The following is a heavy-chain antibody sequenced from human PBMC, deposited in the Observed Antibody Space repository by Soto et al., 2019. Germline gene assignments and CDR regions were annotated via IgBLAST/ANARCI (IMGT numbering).Heavy chain of an antibody. V-gene: IGHV4-31*03. D-gene: IGHD6-13*01. J-gene: IGHJ4*02. CDR1: GGSISSGCYY. CDR2: IYYSGST. Sequence: QVQLQESGPGLVKPSQTLSLTCTVSGGSISSGCYYWSWIRQHPGKGLEWIGYIYYSGSTYYNPSLKSRVTISVDTSKHQFSLKLSSVTAADTAVYYCASSYSSSRRGALDSWGQGTLVTVSS. CDR3: ASSYSSSRRGALDS.